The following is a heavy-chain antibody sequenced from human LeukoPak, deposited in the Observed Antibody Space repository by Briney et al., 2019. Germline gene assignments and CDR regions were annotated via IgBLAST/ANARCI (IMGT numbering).Heavy chain of an antibody. V-gene: IGHV3-15*01. J-gene: IGHJ4*02. CDR3: TTGGGRSYYDILTGYVHFDY. CDR2: IKSKTDGGTT. Sequence: GGSLRLSCAASGFSVTNAWMNWVRQAPGKGLEWVGRIKSKTDGGTTDYAAPVKGRFTISRDDSKNTLYLQMNSLKTEDTAVYYCTTGGGRSYYDILTGYVHFDYWGQGTLVTVSS. D-gene: IGHD3-9*01. CDR1: GFSVTNAW.